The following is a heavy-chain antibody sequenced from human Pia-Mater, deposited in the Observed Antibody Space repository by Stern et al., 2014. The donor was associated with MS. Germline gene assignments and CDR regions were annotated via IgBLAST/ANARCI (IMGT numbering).Heavy chain of an antibody. V-gene: IGHV5-51*06. D-gene: IGHD4-17*01. CDR3: ARHEEGGTVLTG. CDR2: IYPDDSDT. CDR1: GYIFTNYW. J-gene: IGHJ4*02. Sequence: EVQLEESGAEVKKPGESLKISCKVSGYIFTNYWIGWVRQMPGKGLEWMGIIYPDDSDTRSSPSFQGQATISATKSISRAYLNWSSLKASDTAMYFCARHEEGGTVLTGWGQGTLITVSS.